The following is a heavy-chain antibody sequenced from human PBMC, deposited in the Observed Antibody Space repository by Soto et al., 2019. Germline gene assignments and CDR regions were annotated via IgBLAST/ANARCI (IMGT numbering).Heavy chain of an antibody. Sequence: GGSLRLSCAASGFTFSRYALHWVRQAPGKGLEWLAVISYDGGSKYYADSVKGRFTISRENSENTLFLQMNNLRVEDTALYFCARDHVIYCSGGSCYCDHWGQGTLVTVYS. D-gene: IGHD2-15*01. CDR2: ISYDGGSK. J-gene: IGHJ5*02. V-gene: IGHV3-30-3*01. CDR3: ARDHVIYCSGGSCYCDH. CDR1: GFTFSRYA.